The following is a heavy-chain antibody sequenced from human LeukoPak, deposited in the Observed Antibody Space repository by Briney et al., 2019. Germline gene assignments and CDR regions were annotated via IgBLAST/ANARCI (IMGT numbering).Heavy chain of an antibody. Sequence: GGSLRLSCAASGFTFSSYWMSWVRQAPGKGLEWLANIKQDGSEIHYVDSVKGRFTISRENAKNSLYLQMNSLRAEDTALYYCARYCGGDCCGMDVWGQGTTVTVSS. D-gene: IGHD2-21*01. CDR2: IKQDGSEI. CDR3: ARYCGGDCCGMDV. V-gene: IGHV3-7*01. J-gene: IGHJ6*02. CDR1: GFTFSSYW.